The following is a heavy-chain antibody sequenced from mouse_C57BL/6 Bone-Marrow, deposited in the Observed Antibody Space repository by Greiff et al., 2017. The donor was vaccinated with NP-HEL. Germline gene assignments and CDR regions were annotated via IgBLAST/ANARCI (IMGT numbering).Heavy chain of an antibody. Sequence: VQLQESGAELARPGASVKLSCKASGYTFTSYGISWVKQRTGPGLEWIGEIYPRSGNTYYNEKFKGKATLTADKSSSTAYMELRSLTSEDSAVNFCARSPITTVVEGFAYWGQGTLVTVSA. J-gene: IGHJ3*01. CDR1: GYTFTSYG. D-gene: IGHD1-1*01. CDR2: IYPRSGNT. V-gene: IGHV1-81*01. CDR3: ARSPITTVVEGFAY.